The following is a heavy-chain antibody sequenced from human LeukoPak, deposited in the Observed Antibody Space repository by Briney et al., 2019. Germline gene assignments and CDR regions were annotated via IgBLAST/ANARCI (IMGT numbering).Heavy chain of an antibody. D-gene: IGHD5-24*01. CDR3: ARAEMARNFDY. CDR2: INQGASQK. J-gene: IGHJ4*02. V-gene: IGHV3-7*01. CDR1: GFTLSNFW. Sequence: GGSLRLSCATSGFTLSNFWMSWVRQAPGRGLEWVASINQGASQKYYLDSVKGRFTISRDNAKNSLYLQMNSLRAEDTAVYYCARAEMARNFDYWGQGTLVTVSS.